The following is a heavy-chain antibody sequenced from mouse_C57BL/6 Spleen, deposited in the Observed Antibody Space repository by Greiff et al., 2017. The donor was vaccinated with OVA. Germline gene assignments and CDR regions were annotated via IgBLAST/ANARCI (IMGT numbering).Heavy chain of an antibody. D-gene: IGHD1-1*01. CDR2: INPNNGGT. J-gene: IGHJ3*01. Sequence: VQLQQSGPELVKPGASVKISCKASGYTFTDYYMNWVKQSHGKSLEWIGDINPNNGGTSYNQKFKGKATLTVDESSSTAYMELRSLTSEDSAVYYCARPGSSAAWFAYWGQGTLVTVSA. V-gene: IGHV1-26*01. CDR1: GYTFTDYY. CDR3: ARPGSSAAWFAY.